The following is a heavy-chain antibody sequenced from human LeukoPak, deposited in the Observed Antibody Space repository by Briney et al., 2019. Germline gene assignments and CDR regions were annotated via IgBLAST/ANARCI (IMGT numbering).Heavy chain of an antibody. J-gene: IGHJ4*02. Sequence: ASVKVSCKASGYTFTTYYMHWVRQAPGQGLEWMGIIIPSGGSTSYAQKFQGRVTMTRDTSTSTLYMELSSLRSDDTAVYYCATVGHGDVPLASWGQGTLVTVSS. CDR1: GYTFTTYY. CDR2: IIPSGGST. V-gene: IGHV1-46*01. D-gene: IGHD7-27*01. CDR3: ATVGHGDVPLAS.